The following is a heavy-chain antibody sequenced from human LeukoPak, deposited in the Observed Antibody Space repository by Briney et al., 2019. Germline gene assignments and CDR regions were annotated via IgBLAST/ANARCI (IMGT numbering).Heavy chain of an antibody. J-gene: IGHJ4*02. CDR2: IIPIFGTA. CDR3: ARNYYDFWSGYFF. Sequence: SVKVSCKASGGTFSSYAISWVRQAPGQGLEWMGGIIPIFGTANYAQKFEGRVTITADESTSTAYMELSSLRSEDTAVYYCARNYYDFWSGYFFWGQGTLVTVSS. D-gene: IGHD3-3*01. CDR1: GGTFSSYA. V-gene: IGHV1-69*13.